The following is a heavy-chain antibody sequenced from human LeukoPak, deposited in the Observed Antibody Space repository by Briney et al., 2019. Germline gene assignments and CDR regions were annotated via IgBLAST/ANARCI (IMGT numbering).Heavy chain of an antibody. V-gene: IGHV3-74*01. CDR1: GFTFSSYW. CDR3: ARGRYYYDSSGYQSLKY. Sequence: PGGSLRLSCAASGFTFSSYWMHWVRKAPGKGLVWVSRINSDGSSTSYADSVKGRFTTSRDNAKNTLYLQMNSLRAEDTAVYYCARGRYYYDSSGYQSLKYWGQGTLVTVSS. D-gene: IGHD3-22*01. J-gene: IGHJ4*02. CDR2: INSDGSST.